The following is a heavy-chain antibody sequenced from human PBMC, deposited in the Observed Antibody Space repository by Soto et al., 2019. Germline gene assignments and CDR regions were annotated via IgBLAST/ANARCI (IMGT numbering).Heavy chain of an antibody. V-gene: IGHV4-31*03. Sequence: QVQLQESGPGLVKPSQTLSLTCTVSGGSISSGGYYWSWIRQHPGKGLEWIGYISYSGSNYYNPSLKSRVTISVDTSKDQFSLKLSSVTAADTAVYYCAREGAGPKGSSSWPDDAFDIWGQGTMVTVSS. J-gene: IGHJ3*02. CDR1: GGSISSGGYY. D-gene: IGHD6-13*01. CDR2: ISYSGSN. CDR3: AREGAGPKGSSSWPDDAFDI.